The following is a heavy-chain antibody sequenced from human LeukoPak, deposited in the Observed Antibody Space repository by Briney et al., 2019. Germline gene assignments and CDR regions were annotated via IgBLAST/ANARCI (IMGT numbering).Heavy chain of an antibody. D-gene: IGHD6-19*01. CDR2: IYYGGST. CDR1: GGSISSYY. Sequence: SETLSLTCTVSGGSISSYYWSWIRQPPGKGLEWIGYIYYGGSTNYNPSLKSRVTISVDTSKNQFSLKLSSVTAADTAVYYCARGGWGYYYYGMDVWGQGTTVTVSS. V-gene: IGHV4-59*01. J-gene: IGHJ6*02. CDR3: ARGGWGYYYYGMDV.